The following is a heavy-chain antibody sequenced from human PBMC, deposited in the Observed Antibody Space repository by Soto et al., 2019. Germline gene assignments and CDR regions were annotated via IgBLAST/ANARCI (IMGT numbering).Heavy chain of an antibody. Sequence: PSETPSLTCAVFGGSISSGGYSWSWIRQPPGKGLEWIGYIYHSGSTYYNPSLKSRVTISVDRSKNQFSLKLSSVTAADTAVYYCARGNTMVRGVRTWWFDPWGQGTLVTVSS. D-gene: IGHD3-10*01. CDR2: IYHSGST. V-gene: IGHV4-30-2*01. CDR1: GGSISSGGYS. J-gene: IGHJ5*02. CDR3: ARGNTMVRGVRTWWFDP.